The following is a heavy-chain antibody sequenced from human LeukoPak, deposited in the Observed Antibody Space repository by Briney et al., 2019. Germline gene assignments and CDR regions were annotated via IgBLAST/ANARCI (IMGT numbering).Heavy chain of an antibody. D-gene: IGHD3-10*01. J-gene: IGHJ4*02. CDR1: EFTFTSYE. CDR3: ARDTYGSGSYYNAPLDY. CDR2: ISSSGSTI. Sequence: GGSLRLSCAASEFTFTSYEMNWVRQAPGKGLGWVSYISSSGSTIYYADSVKGRFTISRDNAKNSLYLQMNSLRAEDTAVYYCARDTYGSGSYYNAPLDYWGQGTLVTVSS. V-gene: IGHV3-48*03.